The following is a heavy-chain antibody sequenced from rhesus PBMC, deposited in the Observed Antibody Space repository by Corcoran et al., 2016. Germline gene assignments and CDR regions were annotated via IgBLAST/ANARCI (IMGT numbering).Heavy chain of an antibody. J-gene: IGHJ4*01. V-gene: IGHV3S18*01. CDR2: ISYTGGST. CDR3: ARDYYSGSPFDY. D-gene: IGHD3-16*01. CDR1: GFSVSDYY. Sequence: EVQLVESGGGLAKPGGSLRLPRAASGFSVSDYYMYWVRQSPGKGMEWVSGISYTGGSTYDADSVKGRFTISRENAKNTLYLQMDSLRAEDTAVYYCARDYYSGSPFDYWGQGVLVTVSS.